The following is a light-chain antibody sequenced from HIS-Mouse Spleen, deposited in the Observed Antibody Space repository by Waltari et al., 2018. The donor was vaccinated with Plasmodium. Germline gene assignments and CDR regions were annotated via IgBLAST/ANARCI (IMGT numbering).Light chain of an antibody. J-gene: IGLJ1*01. CDR3: QSADSSGTYV. V-gene: IGLV3-25*03. CDR2: KDS. Sequence: SYELTQPPSVTVSPGKTARITCSGDAFTKQYASWYQQKPGQAPVLVIYKDSERPSGIPERFSGSSSGTTVTLTISGVQAEDEADYYCQSADSSGTYVFGTGTKVTVL. CDR1: AFTKQY.